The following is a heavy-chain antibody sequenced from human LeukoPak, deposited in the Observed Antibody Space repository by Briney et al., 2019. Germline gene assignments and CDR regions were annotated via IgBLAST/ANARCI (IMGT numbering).Heavy chain of an antibody. CDR3: ARGLRVAVAGYYFDS. CDR2: VSASWKS. D-gene: IGHD6-19*01. Sequence: PSETLSLTCTISGGSIGPFFWTWIRQSAGKGLECIGRVSASWKSYYNPSLKSRLTMSLDESKNQLSLRLNSVTAADTAVYYCARGLRVAVAGYYFDSWGQGILVTVPS. J-gene: IGHJ4*02. V-gene: IGHV4-4*07. CDR1: GGSIGPFF.